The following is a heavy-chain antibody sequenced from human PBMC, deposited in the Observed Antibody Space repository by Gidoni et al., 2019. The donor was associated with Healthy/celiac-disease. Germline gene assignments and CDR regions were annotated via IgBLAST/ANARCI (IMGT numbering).Heavy chain of an antibody. Sequence: VQLLESGGGLVQPGGSLSLSCSASGFTFSSYAMSWVRQAPGKGLEWVSAISGSGGSTYYADSVKGRFTISRDNSKNTLYLQMNSLRAEDTAVYYCAKGRYGSGSYSYYFDYWGQGTLVTVSS. V-gene: IGHV3-23*01. CDR1: GFTFSSYA. J-gene: IGHJ4*02. D-gene: IGHD3-10*01. CDR2: ISGSGGST. CDR3: AKGRYGSGSYSYYFDY.